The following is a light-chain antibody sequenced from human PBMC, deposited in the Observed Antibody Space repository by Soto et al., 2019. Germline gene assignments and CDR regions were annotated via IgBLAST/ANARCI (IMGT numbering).Light chain of an antibody. Sequence: IHLTQSPSSLSASLGDRVTITCRASQGIGGYLAWYQQKPGKAPNLLIYAASTLQSGVPSRFSGSGSGTDFTLTISSLQPEDFATYYCQQLNRYPLTFGGGTKVDIK. J-gene: IGKJ4*01. CDR3: QQLNRYPLT. V-gene: IGKV1-9*01. CDR1: QGIGGY. CDR2: AAS.